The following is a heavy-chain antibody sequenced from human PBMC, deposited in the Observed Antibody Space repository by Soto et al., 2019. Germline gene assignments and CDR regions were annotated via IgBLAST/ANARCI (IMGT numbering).Heavy chain of an antibody. CDR1: GDSISSDKW. V-gene: IGHV4-4*02. D-gene: IGHD6-6*01. CDR2: IYHDGSA. Sequence: SETLSLTCAVSGDSISSDKWWSWVRQPPGKGLEWIGEIYHDGSANYSPSLKSRVTMSLDKSKNQFSLKLTSVTAADTAFYYCARVSSSSRTWFDPWGQGTLVTVSS. J-gene: IGHJ5*02. CDR3: ARVSSSSRTWFDP.